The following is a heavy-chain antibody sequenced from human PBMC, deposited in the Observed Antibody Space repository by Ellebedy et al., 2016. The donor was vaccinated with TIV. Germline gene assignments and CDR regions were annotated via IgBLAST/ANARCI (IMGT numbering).Heavy chain of an antibody. CDR2: INSGSSSI. CDR3: ARDQMATIPY. D-gene: IGHD5-24*01. J-gene: IGHJ4*02. Sequence: GESLKISCAASGFTFSSYSMNWVRQAPGKGLEWISYINSGSSSIYYADSVKGRFTISRDNAKNSLYLQMNSLRAKDTAVYYCARDQMATIPYWGQGTLVTVSS. V-gene: IGHV3-48*01. CDR1: GFTFSSYS.